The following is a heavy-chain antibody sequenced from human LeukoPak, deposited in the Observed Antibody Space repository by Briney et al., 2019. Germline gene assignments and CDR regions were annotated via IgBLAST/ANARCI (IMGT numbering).Heavy chain of an antibody. D-gene: IGHD3-10*01. Sequence: PGGSLRLSCAASGFTFTSYNMHWVRQVSAKGLVWVSRITTGVSTTMYADSVKGRFTISRDNAKNTVHLQMSGLRAEDTAIYYCARGYYGDPVAFDYWGQGTLVTVSS. V-gene: IGHV3-74*03. CDR3: ARGYYGDPVAFDY. CDR1: GFTFTSYN. CDR2: ITTGVSTT. J-gene: IGHJ4*02.